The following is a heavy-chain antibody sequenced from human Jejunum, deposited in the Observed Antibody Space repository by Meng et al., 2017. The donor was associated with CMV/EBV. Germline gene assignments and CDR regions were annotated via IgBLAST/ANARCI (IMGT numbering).Heavy chain of an antibody. V-gene: IGHV3-23*01. CDR3: AKDAAPPQEDCSSGTCFYWYFDL. CDR2: ISGRRGST. D-gene: IGHD2-15*01. Sequence: LCSVRQPPGKGLASVSQISGRRGSTYYADSVNGPFTFSSDNSKNTLYLQMNSLRAEDTAVYYCAKDAAPPQEDCSSGTCFYWYFDLWGRGTLVTVSS. J-gene: IGHJ2*01.